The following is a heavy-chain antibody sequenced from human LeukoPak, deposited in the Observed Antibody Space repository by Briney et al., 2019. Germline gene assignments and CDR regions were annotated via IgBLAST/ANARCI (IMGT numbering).Heavy chain of an antibody. CDR2: ISYDGSNK. CDR1: GFTFSSYG. V-gene: IGHV3-30*18. J-gene: IGHJ4*02. D-gene: IGHD3-3*01. CDR3: AKSAGLEYYFDY. Sequence: GGSLRLSCAASGFTFSSYGMPWVRQAPGKGLEWVAVISYDGSNKYYAGSVKGRFTISRDNSKNTLYLQMNSLRAEDTAVYYCAKSAGLEYYFDYWGQGTLVTASS.